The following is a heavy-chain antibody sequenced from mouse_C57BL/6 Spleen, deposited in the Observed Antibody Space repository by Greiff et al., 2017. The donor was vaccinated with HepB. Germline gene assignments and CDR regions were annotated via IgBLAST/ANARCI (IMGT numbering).Heavy chain of an antibody. CDR1: GYTFTSYW. J-gene: IGHJ2*01. V-gene: IGHV1-64*01. Sequence: VQLQQPGAELVKPGASVKLSCKASGYTFTSYWMHWVKQRPGQGLEWIGMIHPNSGSTNYYEKFKSKATLTVDKSSSTAYMQLSSLTSEDSAVYYCASGLQYFDYWGQGTTLTVSS. CDR2: IHPNSGST. D-gene: IGHD2-13*01. CDR3: ASGLQYFDY.